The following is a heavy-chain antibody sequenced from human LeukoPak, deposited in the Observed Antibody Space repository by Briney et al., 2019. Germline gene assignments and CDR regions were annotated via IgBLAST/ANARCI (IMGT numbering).Heavy chain of an antibody. J-gene: IGHJ4*02. V-gene: IGHV4-34*01. CDR1: GGSFSGYY. D-gene: IGHD3-10*01. Sequence: SETLSLTCAVYGGSFSGYYWSWIRQPPGKGLEWIGEINHSGSTNYNPSLKSRVTISVDTSKNQFSLKLSSVTAADTAVYYCARANRGVASQGPFDYWGQGTLVTVSS. CDR3: ARANRGVASQGPFDY. CDR2: INHSGST.